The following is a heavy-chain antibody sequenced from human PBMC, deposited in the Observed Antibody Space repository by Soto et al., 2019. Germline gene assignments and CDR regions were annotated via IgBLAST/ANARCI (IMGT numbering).Heavy chain of an antibody. D-gene: IGHD5-18*01. CDR1: GFTFSSYA. J-gene: IGHJ4*02. CDR2: ISYDGSNK. CDR3: ARGLDTAMVTDY. V-gene: IGHV3-30-3*01. Sequence: QVQLVESGGGVVQPGRSLRLSCAASGFTFSSYAMHWVRQAPGKGLEWVAVISYDGSNKYYAESVKGRFTISRDNSKNTLYLQMNSLRAEDTAVYYCARGLDTAMVTDYWGQGTLVTVSS.